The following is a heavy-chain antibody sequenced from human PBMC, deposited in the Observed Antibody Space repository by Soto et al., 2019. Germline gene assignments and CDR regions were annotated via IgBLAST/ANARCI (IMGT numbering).Heavy chain of an antibody. CDR3: ASPERLRFLEWLFRH. D-gene: IGHD3-3*01. CDR1: GFTFSSYA. J-gene: IGHJ4*02. V-gene: IGHV3-23*01. Sequence: EVQLLESGGGLVQPGGSLRLSCAASGFTFSSYAMSWVRQAPGKGLEWVSAISGSGGSTYYADSVKGRFTISRDNSKNPLDVQMNSLRSEDTAVYYCASPERLRFLEWLFRHLGQGTLVTVSS. CDR2: ISGSGGST.